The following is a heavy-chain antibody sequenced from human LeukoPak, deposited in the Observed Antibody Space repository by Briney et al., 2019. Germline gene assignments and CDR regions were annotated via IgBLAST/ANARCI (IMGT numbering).Heavy chain of an antibody. CDR3: ARDFGDIVGASDY. CDR1: GYTFTSYG. Sequence: GASVKVSCKSSGYTFTSYGIIWVRQAPGQGLEWMGCISAYNGNTNYAQKFQGRVTMTTDTSTSTAYMELRSLRSDDTAVYSCARDFGDIVGASDYWGQGTLVTVSS. D-gene: IGHD1-26*01. CDR2: ISAYNGNT. V-gene: IGHV1-18*01. J-gene: IGHJ4*02.